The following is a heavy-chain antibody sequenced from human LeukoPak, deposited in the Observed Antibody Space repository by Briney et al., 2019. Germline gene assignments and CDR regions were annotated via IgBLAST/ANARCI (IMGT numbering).Heavy chain of an antibody. V-gene: IGHV3-33*01. CDR1: GFTFSSYG. J-gene: IGHJ3*02. CDR2: IWYDGSNK. D-gene: IGHD2-2*01. CDR3: ARVRSSSHYGAFDI. Sequence: PGGSLRLSCAASGFTFSSYGMHWVRQAPGKGLEWVAVIWYDGSNKYYADSAKGRFTISRDNSKNTLYLQMNSLRAEDTAVYYCARVRSSSHYGAFDIWGQGTMVTVSS.